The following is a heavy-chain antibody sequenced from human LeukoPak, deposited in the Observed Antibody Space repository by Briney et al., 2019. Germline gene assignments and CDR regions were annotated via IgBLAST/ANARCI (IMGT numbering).Heavy chain of an antibody. CDR2: ISSSGTTI. V-gene: IGHV3-48*03. J-gene: IGHJ4*02. CDR1: GFTFSNYE. CDR3: ARGYCSGGSCYGGDY. Sequence: PGGSLRLSCAAPGFTFSNYEMNWVRQAPGKGLEWVSYISSSGTTIYYAERRFTISRDNAKNSLYLLMNSLRAEDTAIYYCARGYCSGGSCYGGDYWGQGTLVTVSS. D-gene: IGHD2-15*01.